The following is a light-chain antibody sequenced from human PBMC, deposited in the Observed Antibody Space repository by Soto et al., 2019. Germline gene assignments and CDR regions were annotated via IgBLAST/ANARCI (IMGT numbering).Light chain of an antibody. Sequence: QSALTQPASVSGSPGQSISVSCTGTSSDVGKYKFVSWYQQHPGKAPKLLIYEGTKRPSGVSNRFSGSKSGNTASLTISGLQAEDEAAYYCCSHAGGGTLVFGGGTKVTVL. J-gene: IGLJ3*02. CDR1: SSDVGKYKF. V-gene: IGLV2-23*01. CDR2: EGT. CDR3: CSHAGGGTLV.